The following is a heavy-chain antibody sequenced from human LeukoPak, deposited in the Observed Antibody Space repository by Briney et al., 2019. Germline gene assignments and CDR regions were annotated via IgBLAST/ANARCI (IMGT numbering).Heavy chain of an antibody. V-gene: IGHV4-4*02. CDR2: VHLNGAT. CDR3: TRESGAFSPFGF. J-gene: IGHJ4*02. CDR1: GGSITTTNW. Sequence: SGTLSLTCAVSGGSITTTNWWSWVRQPPGKGLEWIGEVHLNGATNYNPSLESRLSMSIDKSNNHLSLEVTSVTAADTAMYYCTRESGAFSPFGFWGQGTLVTVSS. D-gene: IGHD1-26*01.